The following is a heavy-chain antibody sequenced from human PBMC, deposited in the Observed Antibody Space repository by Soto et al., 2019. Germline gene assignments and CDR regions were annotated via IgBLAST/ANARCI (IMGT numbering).Heavy chain of an antibody. D-gene: IGHD1-26*01. Sequence: GESLKISCKASGYSFTNYWIGWVRQMPGKGLEWMGIIYPADSDTRYSPSFQGQVTISADKSISTAYLQWSSLKASDTAMYYCARRSARYHFDYWGQGTLVTVSS. CDR2: IYPADSDT. V-gene: IGHV5-51*01. CDR1: GYSFTNYW. CDR3: ARRSARYHFDY. J-gene: IGHJ4*02.